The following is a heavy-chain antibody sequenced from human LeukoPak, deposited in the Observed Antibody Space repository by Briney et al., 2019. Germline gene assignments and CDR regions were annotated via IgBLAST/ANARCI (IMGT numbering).Heavy chain of an antibody. CDR2: ISGSGSST. J-gene: IGHJ6*04. CDR1: GFTFSSYA. D-gene: IGHD6-13*01. V-gene: IGHV3-23*01. Sequence: PGGSLRLSCAASGFTFSSYAMSWVRQAPGKGLEWVSAISGSGSSTYYADSVKGRFTISRYNSKNTLYLQMNSLRAEDTAVYYCASLYSSSWSYYGMDVWGKGTTVTVSS. CDR3: ASLYSSSWSYYGMDV.